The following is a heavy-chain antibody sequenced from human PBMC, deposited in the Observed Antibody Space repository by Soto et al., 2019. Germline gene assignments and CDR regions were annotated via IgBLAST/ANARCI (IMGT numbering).Heavy chain of an antibody. V-gene: IGHV4-59*04. CDR1: GGSISSYY. CDR3: ARLHCNSPNCVPLDP. J-gene: IGHJ5*02. Sequence: PSETLSLTCTVSGGSISSYYWSWIRKPPGKGLEWIGYIYYSGSAYYSPSLKSRVTMSVDTSKNQLSLELRSVTAADTAVYYCARLHCNSPNCVPLDPWGQGTLVTVSS. CDR2: IYYSGSA. D-gene: IGHD2-2*01.